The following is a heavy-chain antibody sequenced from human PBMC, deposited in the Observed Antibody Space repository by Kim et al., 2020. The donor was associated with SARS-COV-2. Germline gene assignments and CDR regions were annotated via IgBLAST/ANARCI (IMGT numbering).Heavy chain of an antibody. Sequence: GGSLRLSCVTSGFSLKHTGIYWVRQAPGKGLEWISYVSEDESHNSYADSVKGRFTVSRDDAKNSVFLQMNSLRDEETALYYCSRRMALSAMDYWGQGTLV. V-gene: IGHV3-48*02. CDR1: GFSLKHTG. J-gene: IGHJ4*02. D-gene: IGHD2-8*01. CDR3: SRRMALSAMDY. CDR2: VSEDESHN.